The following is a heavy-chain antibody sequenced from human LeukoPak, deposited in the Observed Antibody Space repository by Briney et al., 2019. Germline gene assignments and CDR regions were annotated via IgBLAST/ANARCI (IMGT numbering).Heavy chain of an antibody. CDR2: ISFDGSNK. J-gene: IGHJ4*02. Sequence: GGSLRLSCVASGFTFSTYAVHWVRQAPGKGLEWVAVISFDGSNKYYTDPVKGRFTISRDNSKNTLYLQMNSLRTEDTAVYYCARDPATYSSGRWGGFDYWGQGTLVTVSS. V-gene: IGHV3-30-3*01. CDR3: ARDPATYSSGRWGGFDY. CDR1: GFTFSTYA. D-gene: IGHD6-19*01.